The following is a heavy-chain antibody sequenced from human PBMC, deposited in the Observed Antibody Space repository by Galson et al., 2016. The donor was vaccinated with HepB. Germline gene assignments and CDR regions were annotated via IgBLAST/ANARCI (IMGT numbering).Heavy chain of an antibody. CDR1: GFTLSNVW. D-gene: IGHD5-12*01. CDR2: IKRENDGGTT. Sequence: SLRLSCAASGFTLSNVWMHWVRQAPGKGLEWVGRIKRENDGGTTDYAAPVKGRFTISRDDSGNTLYLQLNSLKIEGTGVYYCSTDDVATWGQGTQVIVSS. V-gene: IGHV3-15*01. CDR3: STDDVAT. J-gene: IGHJ5*02.